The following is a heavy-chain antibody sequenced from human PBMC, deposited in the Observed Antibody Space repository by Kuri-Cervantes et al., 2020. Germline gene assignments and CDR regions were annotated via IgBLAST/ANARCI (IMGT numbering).Heavy chain of an antibody. CDR3: ARGTAPDY. J-gene: IGHJ4*02. V-gene: IGHV4-34*01. CDR1: GGSFSGYY. CDR2: INHSGST. Sequence: GSLRLSCAVYGGSFSGYYWSWIRQPPGKGLEWIGEINHSGSTNYNPSLKSRVTISVDTSKNQFSLKLSPVTAADTAVYYCARGTAPDYWGQGTLVTVSS. D-gene: IGHD4-17*01.